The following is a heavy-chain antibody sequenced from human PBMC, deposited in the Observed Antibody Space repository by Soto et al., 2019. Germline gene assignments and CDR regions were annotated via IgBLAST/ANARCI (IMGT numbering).Heavy chain of an antibody. V-gene: IGHV5-51*01. CDR3: ARRYGPNSEIDY. Sequence: GESLKISCKGSGYSFTSNWIVWVRQMPGKGLEWMGIIYPGDSDTTYSPSFQGQVTISADKSISTAYLQWSSLKASDTAIYYCARRYGPNSEIDYWGQGTLVTVSS. J-gene: IGHJ4*02. CDR2: IYPGDSDT. CDR1: GYSFTSNW. D-gene: IGHD4-17*01.